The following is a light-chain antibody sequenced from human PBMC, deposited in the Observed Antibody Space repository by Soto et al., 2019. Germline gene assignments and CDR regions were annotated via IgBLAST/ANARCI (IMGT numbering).Light chain of an antibody. CDR3: QDYGSSEWT. CDR2: GAS. V-gene: IGKV3-20*01. Sequence: EIVLTQSPGTLSLSPGERVTLSCRASQNVRSNYFAWYQQKPGQAPRLLIYGASTRASGSPERFSGSGSGTDFTLTISRLASEDFAVYYCQDYGSSEWTFGRGTKVHI. J-gene: IGKJ1*01. CDR1: QNVRSNY.